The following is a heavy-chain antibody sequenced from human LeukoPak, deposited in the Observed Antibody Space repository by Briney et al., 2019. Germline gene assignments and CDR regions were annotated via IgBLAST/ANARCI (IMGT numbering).Heavy chain of an antibody. D-gene: IGHD6-19*01. CDR2: MFRSGST. Sequence: SETLSLTCTVSGVSITSGNHYWTWIRQSAGKGLEWIGHMFRSGSTNYNPSLKNRVTISADTSKNEFSLKMSSVTAADTALYYCARDSSSGWSYDAFDIWGQGTMVTVSS. CDR1: GVSITSGNHY. V-gene: IGHV4-61*10. J-gene: IGHJ3*02. CDR3: ARDSSSGWSYDAFDI.